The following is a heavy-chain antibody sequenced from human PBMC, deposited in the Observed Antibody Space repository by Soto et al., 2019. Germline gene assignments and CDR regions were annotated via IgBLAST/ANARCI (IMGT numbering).Heavy chain of an antibody. J-gene: IGHJ6*02. D-gene: IGHD1-26*01. CDR2: IIPIFGTA. CDR1: GGTFSSYA. V-gene: IGHV1-69*13. Sequence: SVKVSCKASGGTFSSYAISWVRQAPGQGLEWMGGIIPIFGTANYAQKFQGRVTITADESTSTAYMELSSLRSEDTAVYYCAREGVGATMDGMDVWGQGTTVTVSS. CDR3: AREGVGATMDGMDV.